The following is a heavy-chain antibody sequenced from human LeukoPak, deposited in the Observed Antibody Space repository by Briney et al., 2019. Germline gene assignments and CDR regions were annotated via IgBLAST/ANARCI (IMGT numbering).Heavy chain of an antibody. V-gene: IGHV4-34*01. D-gene: IGHD3-10*01. Sequence: PSETLSLTCAVYGGSFSGYYWSWIRQPPGKGLEWIGEINHSGSTNYNPSLKSRVTISVDTSKNQFSLKLSSVTAADTAVYYCASSTYYYGSGSPDYWGQGTLVTVSS. CDR3: ASSTYYYGSGSPDY. CDR1: GGSFSGYY. CDR2: INHSGST. J-gene: IGHJ4*02.